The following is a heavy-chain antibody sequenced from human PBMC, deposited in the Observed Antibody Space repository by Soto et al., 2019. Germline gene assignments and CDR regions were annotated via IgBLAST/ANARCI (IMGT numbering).Heavy chain of an antibody. V-gene: IGHV3-53*01. D-gene: IGHD6-19*01. CDR3: ARDLGSAWYMGFDY. CDR1: GFTVSTKY. CDR2: IYSGGST. Sequence: LRLSCAASGFTVSTKYMSWVRQAPVKGLEWVSVIYSGGSTYYADSVKGRFTISRDNSRNMLYLQMNSLRAEDTAVYYCARDLGSAWYMGFDYWGQGALVTVSS. J-gene: IGHJ4*02.